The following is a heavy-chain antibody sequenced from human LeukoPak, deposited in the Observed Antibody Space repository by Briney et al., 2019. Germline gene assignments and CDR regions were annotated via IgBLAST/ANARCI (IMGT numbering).Heavy chain of an antibody. Sequence: ASVKVSCKASGGTFSSYTISWVRQAPGQGLEWMGRIIPIFGIANYAQKFQGRVTITADKSTSTAYMELSSLRSEDTAVFYCARGHQPHYYGMDVWGQGTTVTVSS. CDR2: IIPIFGIA. CDR3: ARGHQPHYYGMDV. CDR1: GGTFSSYT. V-gene: IGHV1-69*02. J-gene: IGHJ6*02.